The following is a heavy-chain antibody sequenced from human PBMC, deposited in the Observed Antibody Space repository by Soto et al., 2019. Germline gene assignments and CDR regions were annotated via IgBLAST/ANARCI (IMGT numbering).Heavy chain of an antibody. CDR2: ISHDGSNK. D-gene: IGHD6-13*01. V-gene: IGHV3-30*18. Sequence: GGSLRLSCAASGSTFSSYGMHWVRQAPGKGLEWVAVISHDGSNKYYADSVKGRFTISRDNSKNTMYLQMNSLRAEDTAVYYCAKVRVAVAVPYYFDYWGQGTLVTVSS. J-gene: IGHJ4*02. CDR1: GSTFSSYG. CDR3: AKVRVAVAVPYYFDY.